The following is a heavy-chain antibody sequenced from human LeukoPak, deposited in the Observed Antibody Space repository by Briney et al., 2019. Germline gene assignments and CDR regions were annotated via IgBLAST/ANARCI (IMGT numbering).Heavy chain of an antibody. J-gene: IGHJ4*02. Sequence: GGSLRLSCAASGFTFRDFWMHWVRQAPGKGLVWVSRINSDGSNITYADSVKGRFTISRDNSKNTLYLQMNSLRAEDTAVYYCAKGSGYDTDFDYWGQVTLVTVSS. CDR1: GFTFRDFW. D-gene: IGHD3-9*01. CDR3: AKGSGYDTDFDY. CDR2: INSDGSNI. V-gene: IGHV3-74*01.